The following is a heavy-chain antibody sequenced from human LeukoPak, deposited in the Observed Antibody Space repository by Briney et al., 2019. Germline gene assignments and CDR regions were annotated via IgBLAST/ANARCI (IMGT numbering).Heavy chain of an antibody. CDR3: AKKTWDSSNWHYFVY. CDR1: GFTFSSYA. V-gene: IGHV3-23*01. J-gene: IGHJ4*01. Sequence: PGGSVRLSCAASGFTFSSYAMSWVRQAPGKGLEWVSAITGSGVGTYYADSVKGRFTISRDNSKNTLYLQMNGLRAEDTAVYYCAKKTWDSSNWHYFVYWGQRSPLTVSS. D-gene: IGHD6-13*01. CDR2: ITGSGVGT.